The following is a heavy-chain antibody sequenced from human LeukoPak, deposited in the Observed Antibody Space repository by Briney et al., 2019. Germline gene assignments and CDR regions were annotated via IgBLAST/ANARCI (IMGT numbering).Heavy chain of an antibody. CDR2: ISGGGGST. V-gene: IGHV3-23*01. CDR1: GFTFAGYA. CDR3: DKSPAGYNWNYDY. J-gene: IGHJ4*02. Sequence: GGSLRLSCAASGFTFAGYAVSWVRQAPGKGLEWVSTISGGGGSTYYADSVKGRFTISRDNSKNTLYLQVNSLRAEDTAVYYCDKSPAGYNWNYDYWGQGTLVTVSP. D-gene: IGHD1-7*01.